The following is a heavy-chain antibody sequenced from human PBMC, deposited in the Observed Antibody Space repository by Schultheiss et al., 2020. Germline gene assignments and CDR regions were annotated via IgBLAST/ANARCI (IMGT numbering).Heavy chain of an antibody. J-gene: IGHJ4*02. D-gene: IGHD2-15*01. CDR3: AKDLYPYCSGGRCFWSADF. V-gene: IGHV3-23*01. Sequence: GESLKLSCAASGFTFSNNAMSWVRQAPGKGLEWVSAMKESGTSTYYADSVKGRFTISRDYSKDTLYLQMDSLRVEDTAVYYCAKDLYPYCSGGRCFWSADFWGQGTLVTVSS. CDR1: GFTFSNNA. CDR2: MKESGTST.